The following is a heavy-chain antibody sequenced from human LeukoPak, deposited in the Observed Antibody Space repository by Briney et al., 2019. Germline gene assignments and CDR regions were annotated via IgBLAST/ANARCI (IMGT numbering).Heavy chain of an antibody. CDR2: INHSGST. Sequence: SETLSLTCAVYGGSFSGYYWSWIRQPPGKGLEWIGEINHSGSTNYNPSLKSRVTISVDTSKNQFSLKLSSVTAADTAVYYCARRNYYDILTGYYIGQGPLGYWGQGTLVTVSS. V-gene: IGHV4-34*01. J-gene: IGHJ4*02. CDR1: GGSFSGYY. CDR3: ARRNYYDILTGYYIGQGPLGY. D-gene: IGHD3-9*01.